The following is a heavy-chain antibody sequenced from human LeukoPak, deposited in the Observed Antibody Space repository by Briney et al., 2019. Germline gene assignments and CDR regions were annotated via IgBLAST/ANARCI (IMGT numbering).Heavy chain of an antibody. CDR1: GGSISSGSYY. J-gene: IGHJ5*02. Sequence: PSETLSLTCTVSGGSISSGSYYWSWIRQPAGKGLEWIGRIYTSGSTNYNPSLKSRVTISVDTSKNQFSLKLSSVTAADTAVYYCARAHITMTADWFDPWGQGTLVTVSS. D-gene: IGHD3-22*01. CDR2: IYTSGST. V-gene: IGHV4-61*02. CDR3: ARAHITMTADWFDP.